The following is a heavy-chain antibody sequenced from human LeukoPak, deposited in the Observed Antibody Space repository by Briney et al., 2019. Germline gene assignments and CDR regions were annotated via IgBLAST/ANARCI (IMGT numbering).Heavy chain of an antibody. Sequence: PSETLSLTCSVYGGSISSYYWSWIRQPPGKGLEWIGYIYYSGSTNYNPSLKSRVTISVDTSKNQFSLKLSSVTAADTAVYYCARGRNYYDSSGYYYVTHFHYWGQGTLVTVSP. V-gene: IGHV4-59*01. J-gene: IGHJ4*02. CDR1: GGSISSYY. D-gene: IGHD3-22*01. CDR2: IYYSGST. CDR3: ARGRNYYDSSGYYYVTHFHY.